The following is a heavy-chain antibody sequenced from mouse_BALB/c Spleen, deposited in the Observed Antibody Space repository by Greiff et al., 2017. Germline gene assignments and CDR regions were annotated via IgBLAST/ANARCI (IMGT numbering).Heavy chain of an antibody. CDR1: GYTFTSYW. Sequence: LQQSGSELVRPGASVKLSCKASGYTFTSYWMHWVQQRPGQGLEWIGNIYPGSGSTNYDEKFKSKAKLTVDTASSTTYMQLSSLTSEDSAVCYCNRSGDTGPFAYWGQGTLVTVSA. J-gene: IGHJ3*01. CDR2: IYPGSGST. V-gene: IGHV1S22*01. CDR3: NRSGDTGPFAY. D-gene: IGHD3-3*01.